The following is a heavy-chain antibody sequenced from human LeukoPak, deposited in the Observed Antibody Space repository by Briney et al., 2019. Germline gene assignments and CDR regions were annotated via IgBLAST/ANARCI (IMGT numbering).Heavy chain of an antibody. Sequence: SETLSLTCTVSGGSISSSSYYWGWIRQPPGKGLEWIGSIYYSGSTYYNPSLKSRVTISVDTSKNQFSLKLSSVTAADTAVYYCARGKGYDSSGYYYYWGQGTLVTVSS. D-gene: IGHD3-22*01. CDR3: ARGKGYDSSGYYYY. CDR1: GGSISSSSYY. V-gene: IGHV4-39*01. CDR2: IYYSGST. J-gene: IGHJ4*02.